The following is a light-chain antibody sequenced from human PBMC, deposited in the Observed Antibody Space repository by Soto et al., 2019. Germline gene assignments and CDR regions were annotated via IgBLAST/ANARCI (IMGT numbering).Light chain of an antibody. CDR3: QHYRNSPLT. V-gene: IGKV3-15*01. CDR2: GAS. J-gene: IGKJ4*01. Sequence: EIVMTQSPATLSVSPGERSTLSCGASQSVSSNLAWYQQKPGQAPRLLIYGASTRATGIPDRFSGSGSGTDFTLTISSLEPEDVAVYYCQHYRNSPLTFGGGSKV. CDR1: QSVSSN.